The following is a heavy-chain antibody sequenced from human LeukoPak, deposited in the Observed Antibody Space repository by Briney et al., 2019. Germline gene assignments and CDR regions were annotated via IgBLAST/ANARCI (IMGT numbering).Heavy chain of an antibody. V-gene: IGHV3-30*18. Sequence: GGSLRLSCAASGFTFSSYGMHWVRQAPGKGLEWVAVISYDGSNXYYXXXVKGRFTISRDNSKNTLYLQMNSLRAEDTAVYYCAKDWDPDYWGQGTLVTVSS. CDR3: AKDWDPDY. CDR1: GFTFSSYG. CDR2: ISYDGSNX. D-gene: IGHD1-26*01. J-gene: IGHJ4*02.